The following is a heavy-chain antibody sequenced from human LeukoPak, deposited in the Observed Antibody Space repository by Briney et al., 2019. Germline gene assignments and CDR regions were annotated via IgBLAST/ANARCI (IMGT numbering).Heavy chain of an antibody. CDR3: ARGPLVGTTNYYFDY. V-gene: IGHV3-13*01. CDR1: GFTFSSYD. D-gene: IGHD2/OR15-2a*01. J-gene: IGHJ4*02. CDR2: IGTVGDT. Sequence: GGSLRLSCAASGFTFSSYDMHGVRQATGKGLEWVSVIGTVGDTYYSDSVKGRFTISRENAKNCLYLQMNSLRVGDTAVYYCARGPLVGTTNYYFDYWGRGTLVTVSS.